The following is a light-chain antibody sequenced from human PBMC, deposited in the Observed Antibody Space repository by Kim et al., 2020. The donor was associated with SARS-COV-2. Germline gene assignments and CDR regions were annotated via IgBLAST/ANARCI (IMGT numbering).Light chain of an antibody. CDR3: QSADSSGTYMV. CDR1: ALPKQY. J-gene: IGLJ2*01. CDR2: KDS. V-gene: IGLV3-25*03. Sequence: SPGQTARSTCSGDALPKQYAYWYQQKPGQAPVLVIYKDSERPSGIPERFYGSSSGTTVTLTISGVQAEDEADYYCQSADSSGTYMVFGGGTQLTVL.